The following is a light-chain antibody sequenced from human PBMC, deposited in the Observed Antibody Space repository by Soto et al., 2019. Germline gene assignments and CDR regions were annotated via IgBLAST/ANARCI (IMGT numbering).Light chain of an antibody. Sequence: EIVLTQSPGTLSLSPGERATLSCRASQSVSSSYLAWYPQKPGQAPRLLIYGASLRATAIPDRFSGSGSGTDFTLTISRLEPEDFAVYYCQQYGSSPRTFGQGTKVEIK. CDR2: GAS. V-gene: IGKV3-20*01. CDR3: QQYGSSPRT. CDR1: QSVSSSY. J-gene: IGKJ1*01.